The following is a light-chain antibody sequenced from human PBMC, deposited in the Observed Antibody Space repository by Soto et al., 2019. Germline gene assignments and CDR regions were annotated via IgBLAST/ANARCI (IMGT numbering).Light chain of an antibody. CDR2: WAS. J-gene: IGKJ4*01. CDR1: HSVLFGSNNY. V-gene: IGKV4-1*01. CDR3: QRYYGTPLT. Sequence: DFVMTQSPDSLAVSLGERATINCKSSHSVLFGSNNYLAWYQQKSGQPPKLLINWASTRESRVPDRFSGSGSGTDFTLTISSLQAEDVAVYYCQRYYGTPLTFGGGTKVEIK.